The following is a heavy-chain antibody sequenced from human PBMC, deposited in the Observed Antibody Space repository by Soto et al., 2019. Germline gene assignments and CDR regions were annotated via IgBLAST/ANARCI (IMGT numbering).Heavy chain of an antibody. CDR3: AKGELLTGAASFDY. V-gene: IGHV3-23*01. J-gene: IGHJ4*02. Sequence: GGSLRLSCAASGFTFTNYAMSWVRQAPGKGLEWVSTISGTGGSIYYGDSVKGRFTVSRDNSKNTLYLQMNSLRAEDTAIYYCAKGELLTGAASFDYWAPGPLVXV. CDR1: GFTFTNYA. CDR2: ISGTGGSI. D-gene: IGHD7-27*01.